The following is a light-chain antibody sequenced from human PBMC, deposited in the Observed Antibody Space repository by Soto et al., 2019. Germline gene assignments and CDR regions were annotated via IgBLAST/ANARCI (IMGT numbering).Light chain of an antibody. J-gene: IGKJ2*01. CDR3: QHYNNWPPMYT. CDR1: QTVGSN. Sequence: EIVMTQSPGTLSVSPGERATLSCRASQTVGSNLAWYQQRPSQAPRLLIYGASTRATTIPARYSGSGSGTEFTLTINSLQSEHFAVYYCQHYNNWPPMYTFGQGTKLEIK. CDR2: GAS. V-gene: IGKV3-15*01.